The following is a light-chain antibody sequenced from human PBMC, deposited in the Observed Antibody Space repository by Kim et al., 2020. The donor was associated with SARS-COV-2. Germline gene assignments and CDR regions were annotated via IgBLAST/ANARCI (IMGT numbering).Light chain of an antibody. J-gene: IGKJ1*01. CDR2: DIS. V-gene: IGKV3D-20*01. Sequence: EIVLTQSPATLSLSPGEGATLSCGASQSVSSSYLAWYQQKPGLAPRLLIYDISNRATGIPDRFSGSGSGTDFTLTISRLEPEDFAVYSCRKYGSPPWTFGQGTQVYI. CDR3: RKYGSPPWT. CDR1: QSVSSSY.